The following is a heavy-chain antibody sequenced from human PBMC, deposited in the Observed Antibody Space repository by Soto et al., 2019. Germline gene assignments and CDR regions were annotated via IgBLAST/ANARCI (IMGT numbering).Heavy chain of an antibody. CDR2: ISSGSGSTI. CDR3: YATAVVGRDY. V-gene: IGHV3-11*01. CDR1: GFSFSDFY. J-gene: IGHJ4*02. Sequence: GGSLRLSCAASGFSFSDFYMSWVRQAPGKGLEWLSYISSGSGSTIYYADSVKGRFTISRDNAENSLYLQMNSLRAEDTAVYYCYATAVVGRDYWGQGTLVTVSS. D-gene: IGHD2-2*01.